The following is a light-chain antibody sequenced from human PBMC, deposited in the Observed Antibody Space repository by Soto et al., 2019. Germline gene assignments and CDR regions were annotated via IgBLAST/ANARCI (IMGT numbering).Light chain of an antibody. CDR3: QHYGSSLWT. J-gene: IGKJ1*01. CDR2: GAS. Sequence: EIVLTQSPGTLSVSPGERATLSCRASQSVSSSYLAWYQQKPGQAPRRLIYGASSRATGIPDRFSGSGSGTDFTLTISRLEPEDFAVYYCQHYGSSLWTFGQGTKVEIK. CDR1: QSVSSSY. V-gene: IGKV3-20*01.